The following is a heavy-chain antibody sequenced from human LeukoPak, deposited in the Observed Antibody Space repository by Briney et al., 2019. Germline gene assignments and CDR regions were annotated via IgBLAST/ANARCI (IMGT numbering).Heavy chain of an antibody. D-gene: IGHD6-13*01. V-gene: IGHV1-2*02. J-gene: IGHJ4*02. CDR1: GYTFTGYY. Sequence: ASVKVSCKASGYTFTGYYMHWVRQAPGQGLEWMGWINPNSGGTNYAQKFQGRVTMTRDTSISTAYMELSRPRSDDTAVYYCARDPIAAAGTWFDYWGQGTLVTVSS. CDR3: ARDPIAAAGTWFDY. CDR2: INPNSGGT.